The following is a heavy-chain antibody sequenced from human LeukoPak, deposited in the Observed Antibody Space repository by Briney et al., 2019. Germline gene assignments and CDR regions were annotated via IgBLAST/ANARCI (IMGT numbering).Heavy chain of an antibody. J-gene: IGHJ4*02. CDR2: IYYSGST. D-gene: IGHD5-24*01. CDR1: GGSISSYY. CDR3: ARLRWLQLRYFDY. Sequence: SETLSLTCTVSGGSISSYYWSWIRQPPGKGLEWIGYIYYSGSTNYNPSLKSRVTISVDTSKNQFSLKLSSVTAADTAVYYCARLRWLQLRYFDYRGQGTLVTVSS. V-gene: IGHV4-59*01.